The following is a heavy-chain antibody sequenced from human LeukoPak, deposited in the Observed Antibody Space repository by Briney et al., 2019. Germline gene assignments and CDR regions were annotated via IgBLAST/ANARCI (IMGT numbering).Heavy chain of an antibody. CDR1: GFTFSSYA. Sequence: GGSLRLSCAASGFTFSSYAMSWVRQTPGKGLEWVSDISGSGGSTYHADSVKGRFTISRDNSKNTLYLQMNSLRAEDTAVYYCAREVGGDYVFDYWGQGTLVTVSS. D-gene: IGHD4-17*01. CDR2: ISGSGGST. CDR3: AREVGGDYVFDY. V-gene: IGHV3-23*01. J-gene: IGHJ4*02.